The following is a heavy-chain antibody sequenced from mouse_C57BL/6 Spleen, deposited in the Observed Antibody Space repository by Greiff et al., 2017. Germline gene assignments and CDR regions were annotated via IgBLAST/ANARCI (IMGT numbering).Heavy chain of an antibody. CDR3: SRKGEVYYFDY. J-gene: IGHJ2*01. Sequence: EVKLVESGGGLVKPGGSLKLSCAASGFTFSDYGMHWVRQAPGKGLEWVAYISRGTSTIYYADTVKGRFTVPRDNAKNTLFLQMTSLRSEVTAMYYCSRKGEVYYFDYWGQGATLTVSS. CDR2: ISRGTSTI. V-gene: IGHV5-17*01. CDR1: GFTFSDYG.